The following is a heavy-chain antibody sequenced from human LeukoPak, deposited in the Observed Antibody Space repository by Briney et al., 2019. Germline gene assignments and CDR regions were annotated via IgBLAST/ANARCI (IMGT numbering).Heavy chain of an antibody. J-gene: IGHJ4*02. CDR1: GYTFTSYD. CDR2: MNPNSGNT. D-gene: IGHD3-22*01. Sequence: ASVKVSCKASGYTFTSYDINWVRQATGQGLEWMGWMNPNSGNTGYAQKFQGRVTMTRNTSISTAYMELSSLRSEDTAVYYCARGRRPYYYDSSGYTDYWGQGTLVTVSS. V-gene: IGHV1-8*01. CDR3: ARGRRPYYYDSSGYTDY.